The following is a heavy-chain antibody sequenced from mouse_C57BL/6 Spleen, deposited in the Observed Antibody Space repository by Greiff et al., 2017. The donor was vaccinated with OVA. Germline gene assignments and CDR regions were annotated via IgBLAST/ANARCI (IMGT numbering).Heavy chain of an antibody. CDR2: IDPEDGDT. CDR1: GFNIKDYY. J-gene: IGHJ3*01. V-gene: IGHV14-1*01. D-gene: IGHD1-1*01. CDR3: TIFITTVPRFAY. Sequence: EVQLQQSGAELVRPGASVKLSCTASGFNIKDYYMHWVKQRPEQGLEWIGRIDPEDGDTEYAPKFPGKATMTADTSSNTAYLQLSSLTSEDTAVYYCTIFITTVPRFAYWGKGTLVTVSA.